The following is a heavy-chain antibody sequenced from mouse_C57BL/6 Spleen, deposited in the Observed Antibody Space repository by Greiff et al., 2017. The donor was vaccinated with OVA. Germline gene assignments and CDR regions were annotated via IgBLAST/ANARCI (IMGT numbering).Heavy chain of an antibody. CDR2: IHPNSGST. J-gene: IGHJ2*01. D-gene: IGHD1-1*01. Sequence: QVQLQQPGAELVKPGASVKLSCKASGYTFTSYWMHWVKQRPGQGLEWIGMIHPNSGSTNYNEKFKSKATLTVDKSSSTAYMQLSSLTSEDSAVYYCAREDYEGSSRGYWGQGTTLTVSS. CDR1: GYTFTSYW. V-gene: IGHV1-64*01. CDR3: AREDYEGSSRGY.